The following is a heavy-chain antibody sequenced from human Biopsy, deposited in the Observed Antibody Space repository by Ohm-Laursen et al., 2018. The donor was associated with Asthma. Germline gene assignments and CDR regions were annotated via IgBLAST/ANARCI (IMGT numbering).Heavy chain of an antibody. J-gene: IGHJ3*02. Sequence: SLRLSCAASGFTFSSYGMHWVRQAPGKGLEWVAVISYDGSNKYYADSVKGRFTISRDNSKNTLYLQMNSLRAEGTAVYYFPKEAGSNYAFDIWGQGTMVTVSS. CDR1: GFTFSSYG. V-gene: IGHV3-30*18. CDR3: PKEAGSNYAFDI. D-gene: IGHD1-1*01. CDR2: ISYDGSNK.